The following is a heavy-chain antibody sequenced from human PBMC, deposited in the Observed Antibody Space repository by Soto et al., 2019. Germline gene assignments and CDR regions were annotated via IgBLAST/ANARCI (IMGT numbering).Heavy chain of an antibody. D-gene: IGHD2-21*02. CDR2: INVYNGNT. CDR1: GYTFTTYY. CDR3: VRELPGAEAGFDH. V-gene: IGHV1-46*01. Sequence: QVQLVQSGAEVKKTGALMTVSCTASGYTFTTYYIHWARQAPGEGLERLGMINVYNGNTNYAREFRGRVGMTRDTANTKVYLDLTGLRSEDTAVYFCVRELPGAEAGFDHWCQGTLVTVSA. J-gene: IGHJ4*02.